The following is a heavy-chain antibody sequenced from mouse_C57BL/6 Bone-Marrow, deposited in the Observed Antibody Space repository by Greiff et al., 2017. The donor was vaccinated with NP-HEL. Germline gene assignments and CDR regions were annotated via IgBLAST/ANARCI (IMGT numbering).Heavy chain of an antibody. CDR1: GYTFTSYW. J-gene: IGHJ4*01. V-gene: IGHV1-72*01. CDR3: ARWGTTTVVAPYAMDY. CDR2: IDPNSGGT. D-gene: IGHD1-1*01. Sequence: VQLQQSGAELVKPGASVKLSCKASGYTFTSYWMHWVKQRPGRGLEWIGRIDPNSGGTKYNEKFKSKATLTVDKPSSTAYMQLSSLTSEDSAVYYCARWGTTTVVAPYAMDYWGQGTSVTVSS.